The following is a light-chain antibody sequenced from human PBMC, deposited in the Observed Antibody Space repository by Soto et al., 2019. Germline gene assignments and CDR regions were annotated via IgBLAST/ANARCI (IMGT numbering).Light chain of an antibody. CDR2: DVN. CDR1: SSDVGGYNY. CDR3: SSFTSSTTLV. Sequence: QSALTQPASVSGSPGQSITISCTGTSSDVGGYNYVSWYQQLPGKAPKLMIYDVNNRPSGVSNRFSGSKSGSTASLTISGLQAEDEADYYCSSFTSSTTLVFGGGTQLTVL. J-gene: IGLJ2*01. V-gene: IGLV2-14*01.